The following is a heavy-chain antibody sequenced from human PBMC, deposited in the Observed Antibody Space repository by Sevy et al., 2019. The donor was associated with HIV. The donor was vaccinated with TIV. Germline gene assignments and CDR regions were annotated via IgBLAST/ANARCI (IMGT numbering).Heavy chain of an antibody. CDR2: TRNKADGYTT. V-gene: IGHV3-72*01. CDR1: GFTFSDHY. J-gene: IGHJ4*02. D-gene: IGHD6-13*01. CDR3: STNAGIAAAGRVFDY. Sequence: GGSLRLSCAASGFTFSDHYMEWVRQAPGKGLEWVGRTRNKADGYTTEYAASEKGRLTISRDDSENSLYLQMNTLKTVDTDVYYCSTNAGIAAAGRVFDYWGQGALVTVSS.